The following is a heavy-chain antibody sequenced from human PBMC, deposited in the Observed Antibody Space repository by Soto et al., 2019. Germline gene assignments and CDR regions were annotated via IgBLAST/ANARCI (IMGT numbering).Heavy chain of an antibody. Sequence: EVQLLESGGGLAQPGGSLGLSCAASGFTFSVFFMMWVRQTPEKGLEWVATISPGGKTTNYADSVRGRITISRDDSRNTLYLQMNSLTAEATAIYYCTKGEWGDVWGKGTTVTVSS. V-gene: IGHV3-23*01. CDR1: GFTFSVFF. D-gene: IGHD2-8*01. CDR3: TKGEWGDV. CDR2: ISPGGKTT. J-gene: IGHJ6*04.